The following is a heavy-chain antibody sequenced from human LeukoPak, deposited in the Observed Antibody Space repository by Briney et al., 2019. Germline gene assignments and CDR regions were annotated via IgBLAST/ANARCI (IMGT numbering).Heavy chain of an antibody. J-gene: IGHJ4*02. D-gene: IGHD5-24*01. V-gene: IGHV4-34*01. Sequence: KSSETLSLTCAVYGGSFSGYYWSWIRQPPGKGLEWIGEINHSGSTNYNPSLKSRVTISVDTSKNQFSLKLSSVTAADTAVYYCARVRREMVDYWGQGTLVTVSS. CDR3: ARVRREMVDY. CDR1: GGSFSGYY. CDR2: INHSGST.